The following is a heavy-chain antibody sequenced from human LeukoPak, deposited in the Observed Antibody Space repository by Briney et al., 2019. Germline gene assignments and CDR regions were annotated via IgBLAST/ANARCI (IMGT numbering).Heavy chain of an antibody. J-gene: IGHJ4*02. CDR2: ISSSGSTI. Sequence: GGSLRLSCAGSGFTFNTYAMSWVRQAPGKGLEGVSYISSSGSTIYYADSVKGRFTISRDNAKTSLYLQMNSLRAEDTAVYYCARHLSGITGYTYGRGIDYWGQGTLVTVSS. CDR1: GFTFNTYA. V-gene: IGHV3-48*04. D-gene: IGHD5-18*01. CDR3: ARHLSGITGYTYGRGIDY.